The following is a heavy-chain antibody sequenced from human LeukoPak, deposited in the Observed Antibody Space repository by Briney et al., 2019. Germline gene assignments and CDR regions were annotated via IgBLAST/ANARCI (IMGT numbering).Heavy chain of an antibody. V-gene: IGHV3-23*01. J-gene: IGHJ4*02. Sequence: GGSLRLCCAACGFTFGCYVMYWLRKPAGKGLGWVSGISGSSADTYYSDSVKGCITISRDNYKTTVYLHMSSVRVEDTGLYYCAKATDGNSSDRRPDWPIDYWGQGTLVTVSS. D-gene: IGHD6-19*01. CDR3: AKATDGNSSDRRPDWPIDY. CDR2: ISGSSADT. CDR1: GFTFGCYV.